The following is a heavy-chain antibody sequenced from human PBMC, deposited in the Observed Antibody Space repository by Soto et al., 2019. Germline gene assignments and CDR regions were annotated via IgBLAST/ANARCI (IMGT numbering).Heavy chain of an antibody. J-gene: IGHJ4*02. CDR2: IYYSGST. CDR1: AGSISSYY. V-gene: IGHV4-59*08. CDR3: ARGYGGSLDY. D-gene: IGHD1-26*01. Sequence: QVQLQESGPGLVKPSETLSLTCTVSAGSISSYYWSWIRQPPGKELEWIGYIYYSGSTNYNPSPKSRVTIPVDPSKNQYARKLISLTAAATAVYYCARGYGGSLDYCDQGALVTVSS.